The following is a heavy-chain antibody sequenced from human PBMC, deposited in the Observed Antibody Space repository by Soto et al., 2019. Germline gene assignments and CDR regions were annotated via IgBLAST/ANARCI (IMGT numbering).Heavy chain of an antibody. D-gene: IGHD3-16*01. J-gene: IGHJ3*02. V-gene: IGHV3-7*03. CDR3: ARTYVVPDAFDI. Sequence: PGGSLRLSCAASVFTFSSYWMSWVRQSPGKGLEWVSNIKQDGSDKYYVDSVKGRFTISRDNAKNSLYLQMNSLRAEDTAVYYCARTYVVPDAFDIWGQGTMVTVSS. CDR1: VFTFSSYW. CDR2: IKQDGSDK.